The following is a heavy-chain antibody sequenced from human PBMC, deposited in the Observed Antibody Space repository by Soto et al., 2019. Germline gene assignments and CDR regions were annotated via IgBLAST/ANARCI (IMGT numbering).Heavy chain of an antibody. D-gene: IGHD2-15*01. CDR2: INPNSGGT. J-gene: IGHJ4*02. CDR3: ARGEDIVVVVAAPPGY. V-gene: IGHV1-2*02. Sequence: WASVKVSCKASGYTFTGYYMHWVRQAPGQGLEWMGWINPNSGGTNYAQKFQGRVTMTRDTSISTAYMELSRLRSDDTAVYYCARGEDIVVVVAAPPGYWGQGTLVTVSS. CDR1: GYTFTGYY.